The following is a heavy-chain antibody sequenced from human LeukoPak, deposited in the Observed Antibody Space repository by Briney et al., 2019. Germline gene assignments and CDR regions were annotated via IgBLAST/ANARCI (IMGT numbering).Heavy chain of an antibody. CDR2: TSYDGGNK. J-gene: IGHJ4*02. CDR1: GFTFSSYG. Sequence: GGSLRLSCAASGFTFSSYGMHGVRQAPGKGLEWVAFTSYDGGNKNCADSVKGRFTISRDNSKNTLYLQMNSLRPEDTAVYYCAKDYYYGSGSYQFPGYWGQGTLVTVPS. D-gene: IGHD3-10*01. CDR3: AKDYYYGSGSYQFPGY. V-gene: IGHV3-30*18.